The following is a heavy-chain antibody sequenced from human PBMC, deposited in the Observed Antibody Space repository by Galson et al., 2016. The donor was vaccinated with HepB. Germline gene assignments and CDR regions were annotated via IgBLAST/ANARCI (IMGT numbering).Heavy chain of an antibody. CDR1: GFSFSTYA. CDR2: IKEDGSET. J-gene: IGHJ4*02. CDR3: LGLGY. V-gene: IGHV3-7*01. Sequence: SLRLSCAASGFSFSTYAVTWVRQAPGKGLEWVXNIKEDGSETFYADSVKGRFSISRDNAKNSAYLQMNSLRAEDTAVYYCLGLGYWGQGTLVTVSS.